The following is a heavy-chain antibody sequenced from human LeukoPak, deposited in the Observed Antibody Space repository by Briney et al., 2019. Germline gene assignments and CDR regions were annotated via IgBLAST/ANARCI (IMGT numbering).Heavy chain of an antibody. J-gene: IGHJ3*02. CDR1: GGSISSSNW. V-gene: IGHV4-4*02. CDR3: ASSILVPAAIRAFDI. CDR2: IYHSGST. D-gene: IGHD2-2*02. Sequence: SGTLSLTCAVSGGSISSSNWWSWVRQPPGKGMDWIGEIYHSGSTNYNPSLKSRVTISVDKSKNQFSLKLSSVTAADTAVYYCASSILVPAAIRAFDIWGQGTMVTVSS.